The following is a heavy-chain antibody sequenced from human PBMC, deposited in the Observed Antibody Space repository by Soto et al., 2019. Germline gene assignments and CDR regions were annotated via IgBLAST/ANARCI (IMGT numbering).Heavy chain of an antibody. V-gene: IGHV1-8*01. J-gene: IGHJ5*02. CDR2: MNPNSGNG. CDR1: GYAFSNND. Sequence: QVQLVQSGAEVKKPGASVKVSCQASGYAFSNNDISWVRQGTGQGLEWMGWMNPNSGNGGYAQKFQGRVTMTRDTSTSTASMELSSLTSDDTAIYYCARMATSGTLNWFDPWGQGTLVTVSS. CDR3: ARMATSGTLNWFDP.